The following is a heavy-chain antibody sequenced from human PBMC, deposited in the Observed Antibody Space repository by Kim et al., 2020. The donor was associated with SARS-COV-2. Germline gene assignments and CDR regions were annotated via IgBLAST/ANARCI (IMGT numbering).Heavy chain of an antibody. Sequence: SETLSLTCAVYGGSFSGYYWSWIRQPPGKGLEWIGEINHSGSTNYNPSLKSRVTISVDTSKNQFSLKLSSVTAADTAVYYCARGVDVSGSYGTLFFYWGQGTLVTVSS. CDR3: ARGVDVSGSYGTLFFY. V-gene: IGHV4-34*01. CDR1: GGSFSGYY. D-gene: IGHD1-26*01. CDR2: INHSGST. J-gene: IGHJ4*02.